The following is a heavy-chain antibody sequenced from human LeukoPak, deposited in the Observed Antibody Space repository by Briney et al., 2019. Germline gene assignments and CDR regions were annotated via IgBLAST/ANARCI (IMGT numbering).Heavy chain of an antibody. CDR3: ARAGEYGSGSYLVDVWFDP. D-gene: IGHD3-10*01. CDR2: IYYSGST. V-gene: IGHV4-39*07. CDR1: GGSISSSSYY. Sequence: SETLSLTCTVSGGSISSSSYYWGWIRQPPGKGLEWIGSIYYSGSTYYNPSLKSRVTISVDTSKNQFSLKLSSVTAADTVVYYCARAGEYGSGSYLVDVWFDPWGQGTLVTVSS. J-gene: IGHJ5*02.